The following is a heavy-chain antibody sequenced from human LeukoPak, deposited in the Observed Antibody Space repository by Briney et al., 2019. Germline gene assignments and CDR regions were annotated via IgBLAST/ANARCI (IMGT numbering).Heavy chain of an antibody. Sequence: ASVKVSCKASRGTFSSYAINWVRQAPGQGLEWMGWISTYIGNTNYAQKLQGRVTMTTDTSTSTAYMELRSLRSDDTAVYYCARVRDYGGNSDAFDIWGQGTMVTVSS. V-gene: IGHV1-18*01. CDR1: RGTFSSYA. CDR3: ARVRDYGGNSDAFDI. D-gene: IGHD4-23*01. CDR2: ISTYIGNT. J-gene: IGHJ3*02.